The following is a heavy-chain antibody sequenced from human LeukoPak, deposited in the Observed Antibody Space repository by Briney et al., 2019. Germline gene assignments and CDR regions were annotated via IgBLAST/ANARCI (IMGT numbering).Heavy chain of an antibody. Sequence: PGGSLRLSCAASGFTFDDYAMHWVRQAPGKGLEWVSGISWNSGSIGYADSVKGRFTISRDNAKNSLYLQMNSLRAEDTALYYCAKDSSSSWHEGADYWGQGTLVTVSS. J-gene: IGHJ4*02. CDR3: AKDSSSSWHEGADY. D-gene: IGHD6-13*01. V-gene: IGHV3-9*01. CDR2: ISWNSGSI. CDR1: GFTFDDYA.